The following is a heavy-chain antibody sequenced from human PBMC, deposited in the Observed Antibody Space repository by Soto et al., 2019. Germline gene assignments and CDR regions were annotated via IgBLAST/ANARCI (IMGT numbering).Heavy chain of an antibody. CDR3: ARSLSYHLQDSARTHFYY. D-gene: IGHD3-10*01. CDR2: IYSGGST. Sequence: PGGSVRLSCAAAGFTLSSNYMSCVRQAPGKGLEWVSVIYSGGSTYYADSVKGRFTISRHNSKNTLYLQMNSLTAEDTAVYYCARSLSYHLQDSARTHFYYLRRRTPVPVSS. CDR1: GFTLSSNY. V-gene: IGHV3-53*04. J-gene: IGHJ4*02.